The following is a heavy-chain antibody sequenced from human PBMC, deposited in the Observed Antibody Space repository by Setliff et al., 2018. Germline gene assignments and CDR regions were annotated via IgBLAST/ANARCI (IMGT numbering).Heavy chain of an antibody. V-gene: IGHV1-69*05. CDR1: GGTFTKYG. Sequence: ASVKVSCKASGGTFTKYGISWVRQAPGQGLEWMGGTIPMFGTTNYARKFQGRVTIITDESTSTAYMELSSLTSDDTAVYYCAREGVDTRSSTDYRYYMDVWGKGTTVTVSS. CDR2: TIPMFGTT. J-gene: IGHJ6*03. D-gene: IGHD5-18*01. CDR3: AREGVDTRSSTDYRYYMDV.